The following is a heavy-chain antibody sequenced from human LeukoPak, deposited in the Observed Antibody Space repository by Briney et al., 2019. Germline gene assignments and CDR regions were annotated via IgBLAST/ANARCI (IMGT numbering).Heavy chain of an antibody. CDR3: ARAPSEIGGYCPEYFRH. J-gene: IGHJ1*01. D-gene: IGHD2-21*01. CDR1: GFTFSSYW. CDR2: IKSDGST. Sequence: GGSLRLSCAASGFTFSSYWMHWVRQAPGRGLVWVSRIKSDGSTNYADSVKGRFTISRDNAKNTVSLQMNSLRAEDTGVYYCARAPSEIGGYCPEYFRHWGQGTLVTVSS. V-gene: IGHV3-74*01.